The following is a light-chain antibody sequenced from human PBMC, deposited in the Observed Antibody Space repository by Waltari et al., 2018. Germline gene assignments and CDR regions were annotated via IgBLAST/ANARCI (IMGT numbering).Light chain of an antibody. CDR3: QRYYDTPYT. CDR2: WAA. J-gene: IGKJ2*01. CDR1: RNLLYSPNNKDF. V-gene: IGKV4-1*01. Sequence: DIVMTQSPDSLVVSLGERATINCKSSRNLLYSPNNKDFLAWYQQKPGQPPKLIMYWAATRGSGVPVRFTGSGSGTAFSLTISSLQAEDVAVYYCQRYYDTPYTFGQGTKLEIK.